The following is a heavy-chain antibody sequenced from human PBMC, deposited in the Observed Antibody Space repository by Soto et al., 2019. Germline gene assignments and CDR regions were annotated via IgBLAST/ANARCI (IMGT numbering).Heavy chain of an antibody. CDR2: IYYSGST. Sequence: SETLSLTCTVSGGSISSYYWSWIRQPPGKGLEWIGYIYYSGSTNYNPSLKSRVTISVDTSKNQFSLKLSSVTAADTAVYYCAREGSGRELLGFAYWGQGTLVTVSS. CDR3: AREGSGRELLGFAY. D-gene: IGHD1-26*01. J-gene: IGHJ4*02. V-gene: IGHV4-59*01. CDR1: GGSISSYY.